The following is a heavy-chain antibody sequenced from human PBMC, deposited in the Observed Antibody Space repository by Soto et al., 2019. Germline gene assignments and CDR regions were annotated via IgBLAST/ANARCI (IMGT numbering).Heavy chain of an antibody. J-gene: IGHJ6*02. D-gene: IGHD3-3*02. V-gene: IGHV1-69*12. Sequence: QVQLEQSGAEVKKPGSSVKVSCKASGGTFSTSAISWVRQAPGQGLEWMGGIMPIFRTPDYAQKFQGRVTITADESXXXAXXELSGLKSDDTAVYYCARDKDRQQLGGNYYYILDVWGQGTTVTVSS. CDR2: IMPIFRTP. CDR1: GGTFSTSA. CDR3: ARDKDRQQLGGNYYYILDV.